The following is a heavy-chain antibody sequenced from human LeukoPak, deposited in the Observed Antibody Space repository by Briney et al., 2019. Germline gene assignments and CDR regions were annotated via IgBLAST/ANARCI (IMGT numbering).Heavy chain of an antibody. CDR2: IWYGGSNK. J-gene: IGHJ4*02. D-gene: IGHD3-22*01. Sequence: PGGSLRLSCAASGFTFSSYAMSWVRQAPGKGLEWVAVIWYGGSNKYYADSVKGRFTISRDNSKNTLYLQMNSLRAEDTAVYYCAKAPLYYYDSSGYYSYYFDYWGQGTLVTVSS. V-gene: IGHV3-33*06. CDR1: GFTFSSYA. CDR3: AKAPLYYYDSSGYYSYYFDY.